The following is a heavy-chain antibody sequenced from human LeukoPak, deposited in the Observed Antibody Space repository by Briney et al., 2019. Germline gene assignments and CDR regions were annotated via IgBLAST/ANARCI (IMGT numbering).Heavy chain of an antibody. V-gene: IGHV3-23*01. J-gene: IGHJ4*02. CDR2: TSGSGGST. CDR3: AKDTVWSGSGSYYDY. CDR1: GFTFSSYA. D-gene: IGHD3-10*01. Sequence: GGSLRLSCAASGFTFSSYAMSWVRQAPGKGLEWVSATSGSGGSTYYADSVKGRFTISRDNSKNTLYLQMNSLRAEDTAVYYCAKDTVWSGSGSYYDYWGQGTLATVSS.